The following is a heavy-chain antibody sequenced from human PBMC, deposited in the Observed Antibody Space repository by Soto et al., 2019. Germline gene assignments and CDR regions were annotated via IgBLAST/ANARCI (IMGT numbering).Heavy chain of an antibody. J-gene: IGHJ4*02. Sequence: GASVKVSCKASGCTFSSYAISWVRQAPGQGLEWMGGIIPIFGTANYAQKFQGRVTITADESTSTAYMELSSLRSEDTAVYYCASSEQRGYSYGPLEYWGQGTLVTVSS. D-gene: IGHD5-18*01. V-gene: IGHV1-69*13. CDR1: GCTFSSYA. CDR2: IIPIFGTA. CDR3: ASSEQRGYSYGPLEY.